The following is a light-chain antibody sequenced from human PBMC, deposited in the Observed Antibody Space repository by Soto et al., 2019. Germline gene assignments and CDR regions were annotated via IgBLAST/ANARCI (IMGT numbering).Light chain of an antibody. Sequence: QSALTQPPSASGTPGQRVTISCSGSSSNIGSNYVYWYQQLPGTAPKLLIYRNNQRPSGVPDRFSGSKSGTSASLAISGLRSEDEADYYCAAWDDSLSGWVFVGGTKLTVL. J-gene: IGLJ3*02. CDR1: SSNIGSNY. V-gene: IGLV1-47*01. CDR3: AAWDDSLSGWV. CDR2: RNN.